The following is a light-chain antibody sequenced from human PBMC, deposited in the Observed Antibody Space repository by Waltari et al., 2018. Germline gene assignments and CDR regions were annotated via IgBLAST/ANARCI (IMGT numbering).Light chain of an antibody. CDR1: LGSSLSTSY. Sequence: QTVVTQAPSLSVSPGGTVTLTFALRLGSSLSTSYARWYQQSPGQTPRTLVYKANIRSSGVPDRFSGSVLGNKAVLIITGAQAEDESTYYCLLYMGSGIWVFGGGTKLTVL. CDR3: LLYMGSGIWV. J-gene: IGLJ3*02. V-gene: IGLV8-61*01. CDR2: KAN.